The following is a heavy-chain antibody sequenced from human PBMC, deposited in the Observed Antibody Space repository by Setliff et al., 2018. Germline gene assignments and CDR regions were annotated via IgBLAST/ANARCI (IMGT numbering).Heavy chain of an antibody. V-gene: IGHV3-15*01. Sequence: GGSLRLSCAASGLIFGNYAMNWVRLVPGKGLEWVGRIKSRGDSATVHYAAPVQGRFTISRDNSKNTMFLQMNSLRPDDTAVYYCAKDVRDRSTWPHGGAFDICGQGTMVTVSS. CDR1: GLIFGNYA. J-gene: IGHJ3*02. D-gene: IGHD2-15*01. CDR3: AKDVRDRSTWPHGGAFDI. CDR2: IKSRGDSATV.